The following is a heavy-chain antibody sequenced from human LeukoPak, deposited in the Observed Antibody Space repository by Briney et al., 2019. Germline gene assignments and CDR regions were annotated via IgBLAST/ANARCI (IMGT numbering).Heavy chain of an antibody. D-gene: IGHD5-18*01. CDR2: IYSGGST. CDR1: GFTVSSNY. Sequence: GGSLRLSCAASGFTVSSNYMSWVRQAPGKGLEWVSVIYSGGSTYYADSVKGRFTISRDNSKNTLYLQMNSLRAEDTAVYYCARFQDTAMAYFDYWGQGTLVTVSS. V-gene: IGHV3-66*01. J-gene: IGHJ4*02. CDR3: ARFQDTAMAYFDY.